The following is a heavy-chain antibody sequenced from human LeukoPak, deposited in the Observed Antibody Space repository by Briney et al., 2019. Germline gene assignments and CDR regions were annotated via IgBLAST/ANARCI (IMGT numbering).Heavy chain of an antibody. D-gene: IGHD3-10*01. V-gene: IGHV3-11*01. CDR2: ISSSGSNI. CDR1: GFTFSDYY. J-gene: IGHJ6*02. CDR3: ASDGKGYYGSGSYYNVLYGMDV. Sequence: GGSLRLSCAASGFTFSDYYMSWIRQAPGKGLEWVSYISSSGSNIYYADSVKGRFNIHRDKAKNSLYLQMNSLRAEDTAVYYCASDGKGYYGSGSYYNVLYGMDVWGQGTTVTVSS.